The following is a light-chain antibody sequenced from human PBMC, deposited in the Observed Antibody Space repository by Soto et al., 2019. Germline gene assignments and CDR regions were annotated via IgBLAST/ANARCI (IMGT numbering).Light chain of an antibody. CDR1: TSKIGAGYD. CDR3: QSYDSSLSAFYV. V-gene: IGLV1-40*01. J-gene: IGLJ1*01. CDR2: GNS. Sequence: QSVLTQPPSVSGAPGQRVTISCTGSTSKIGAGYDEHCYQQLPGTAPKLLIYGNSNRPSGVPDRFSGSKSGTSASLAITGLQAEDEADYYCQSYDSSLSAFYVFGTGTQLTVL.